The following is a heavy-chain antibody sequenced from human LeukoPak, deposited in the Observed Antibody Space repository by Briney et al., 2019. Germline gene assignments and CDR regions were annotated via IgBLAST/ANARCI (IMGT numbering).Heavy chain of an antibody. CDR1: GYSISSGYY. D-gene: IGHD6-19*01. CDR3: ARRGSSGWYVNWFDP. Sequence: SETLSLTCTVSGYSISSGYYWGWIRQPPGKGLEWIGSIYHGGSTYYNPSLKSRVTISVDTSKNQFSLKLSSVTAADTAVYYCARRGSSGWYVNWFDPWGQGTLVTVSS. V-gene: IGHV4-38-2*02. J-gene: IGHJ5*02. CDR2: IYHGGST.